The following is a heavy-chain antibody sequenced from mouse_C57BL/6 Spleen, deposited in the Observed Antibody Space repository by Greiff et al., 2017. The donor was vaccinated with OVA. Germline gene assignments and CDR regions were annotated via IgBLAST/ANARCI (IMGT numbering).Heavy chain of an antibody. CDR1: GYSITSGYY. V-gene: IGHV3-6*01. D-gene: IGHD1-1*01. CDR2: ISYDGSN. Sequence: ESGPGLVKPSQSLSLTCSVTGYSITSGYYWNWIRQFPGNKLEWMGYISYDGSNNYNPSLKNRISITRDTSKNQFFLKLNSVTTEDTATYYCASNYGSSGEGFAYWGQGTLVTVSA. CDR3: ASNYGSSGEGFAY. J-gene: IGHJ3*01.